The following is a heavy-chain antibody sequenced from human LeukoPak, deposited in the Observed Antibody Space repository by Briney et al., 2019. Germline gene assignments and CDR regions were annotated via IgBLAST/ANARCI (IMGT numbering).Heavy chain of an antibody. CDR2: IYHSGNT. Sequence: TSETLSLTCSVSGGSISSNNWWTWVRQPPGKGLEWIGEIYHSGNTNYNPSLKSRVTISVDKSNNHFSLKMNSVTAADTAVYYCARDSATTLGSYYYGLDVWGQGTTVTVSS. CDR1: GGSISSNNW. J-gene: IGHJ6*02. V-gene: IGHV4-4*02. D-gene: IGHD5-12*01. CDR3: ARDSATTLGSYYYGLDV.